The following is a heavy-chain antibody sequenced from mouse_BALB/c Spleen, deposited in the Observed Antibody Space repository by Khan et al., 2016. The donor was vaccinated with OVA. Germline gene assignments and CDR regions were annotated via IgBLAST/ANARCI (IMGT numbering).Heavy chain of an antibody. CDR2: ISYSGVT. D-gene: IGHD1-1*01. Sequence: EVKLLESGPGLVKPSQSLSLTCTVTGYSITSGYAWNWIRQFPGNKLEWMGYISYSGVTSYTPSLKSRISITRDTSKNQFFLQLTSVTTEDTATYYCARGNYYVYYFDYWGQGTTLTVSS. J-gene: IGHJ2*01. CDR3: ARGNYYVYYFDY. CDR1: GYSITSGYA. V-gene: IGHV3-2*02.